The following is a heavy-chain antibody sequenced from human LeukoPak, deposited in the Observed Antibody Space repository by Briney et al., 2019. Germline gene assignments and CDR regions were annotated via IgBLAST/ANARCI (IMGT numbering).Heavy chain of an antibody. V-gene: IGHV4-39*07. J-gene: IGHJ4*02. CDR2: INYSGDP. D-gene: IGHD6-6*01. CDR1: GVSISSSGYF. Sequence: SETLSLTCTVSGVSISSSGYFWGWLRQSPGKGLEFIGSINYSGDPYYNPSLKSRVTISADTSKNQFFLNLNSVTAADTAVYYCARDRGSYITEYWGRGTLVTVSS. CDR3: ARDRGSYITEY.